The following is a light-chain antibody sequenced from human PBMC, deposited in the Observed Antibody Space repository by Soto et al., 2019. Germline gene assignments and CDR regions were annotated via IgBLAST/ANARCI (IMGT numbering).Light chain of an antibody. V-gene: IGKV3-15*01. Sequence: EIVMTQSPATLSVSPGERATLSCRASQSVRSNLAWYQQKPGQAPRLLIYGASTRATGLPARFSGSGSGTEFTLIISSLQSEDSALYYCQQYNDRPPWTFGQGTKVEI. CDR3: QQYNDRPPWT. CDR2: GAS. CDR1: QSVRSN. J-gene: IGKJ1*01.